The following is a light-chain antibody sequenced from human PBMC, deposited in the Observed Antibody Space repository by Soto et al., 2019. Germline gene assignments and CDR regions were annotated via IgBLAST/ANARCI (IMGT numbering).Light chain of an antibody. CDR3: QQYYSVPAF. Sequence: DIVMTQSPDSLAVSLGERATINCKSSQSVLYSSNNKNYLAWYQQKPGQPPKLLIYWASTRESGVPDRFSGSGSGTDFTLTISSLQAEDVAVYYCQQYYSVPAFLGPGTKVEIK. CDR1: QSVLYSSNNKNY. J-gene: IGKJ3*01. V-gene: IGKV4-1*01. CDR2: WAS.